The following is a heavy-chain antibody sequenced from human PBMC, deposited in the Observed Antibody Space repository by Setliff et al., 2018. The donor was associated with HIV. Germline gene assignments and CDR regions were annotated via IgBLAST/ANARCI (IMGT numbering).Heavy chain of an antibody. J-gene: IGHJ6*03. CDR2: INPDSGGT. V-gene: IGHV1-2*02. CDR3: ARDVSGFDLFSSYMDV. Sequence: GASVKVSCKASGYSFTGYNLYWVRQAPGQGLEWMGWINPDSGGTKYSRKFEDRVTMSRDTSINTGFMELNSLRSDDTAVYYCARDVSGFDLFSSYMDVWGKGTTLTVSS. D-gene: IGHD3-9*01. CDR1: GYSFTGYN.